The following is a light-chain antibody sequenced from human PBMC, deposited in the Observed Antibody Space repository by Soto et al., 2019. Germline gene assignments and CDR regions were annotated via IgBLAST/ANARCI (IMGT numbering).Light chain of an antibody. V-gene: IGKV1-5*03. CDR2: EAS. Sequence: EIRMKKAPSALTESAGERATLTCMASQSLSSCLAWYQQKPGKAPKLLIYEASSLDSGVPSRFSGSGSETEFTLTISSLQPDDFAPYYCQLSASYPVAFGQGTKLDI. CDR1: QSLSSC. CDR3: QLSASYPVA. J-gene: IGKJ1*01.